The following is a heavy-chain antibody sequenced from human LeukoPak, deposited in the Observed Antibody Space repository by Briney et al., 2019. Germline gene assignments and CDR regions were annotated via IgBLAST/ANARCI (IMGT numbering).Heavy chain of an antibody. V-gene: IGHV4-34*01. CDR1: GGSFSGYY. D-gene: IGHD6-6*01. CDR3: ARGVEYSSSDLDY. CDR2: INHSGST. J-gene: IGHJ4*02. Sequence: SETLSLTCAVYGGSFSGYYWSWIRQPPGKGLEWIGEINHSGSTNYNPSLTSRVTISVDTSKNQFSLKLSSVTAADTAVYYCARGVEYSSSDLDYWGQGTLVTVSS.